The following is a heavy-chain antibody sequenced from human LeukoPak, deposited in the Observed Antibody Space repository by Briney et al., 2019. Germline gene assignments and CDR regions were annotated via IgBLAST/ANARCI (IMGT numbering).Heavy chain of an antibody. D-gene: IGHD3-10*01. CDR3: ARGTGYYGSGSYYTFARHYYMDV. V-gene: IGHV4-59*01. Sequence: PSETLSLTCTVSGGSISSYYWSWIRQPPGKGLEWIGYIYYSGSTNYNPSLKSRVTISVDTSKNQFSLKLSSVTAAHTAVYYCARGTGYYGSGSYYTFARHYYMDVWGKGTTVTVSS. CDR1: GGSISSYY. J-gene: IGHJ6*03. CDR2: IYYSGST.